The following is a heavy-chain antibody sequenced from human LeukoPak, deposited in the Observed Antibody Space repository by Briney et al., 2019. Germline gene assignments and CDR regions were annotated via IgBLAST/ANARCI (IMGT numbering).Heavy chain of an antibody. Sequence: YDRNNKFYADSVKGRFTISRDNSKNTLYLQMNSLRPDDTAVYYCAKSRSSSNSPLSLDYWGQGTLVTVSS. CDR2: YDRNNK. V-gene: IGHV3-30*02. CDR3: AKSRSSSNSPLSLDY. J-gene: IGHJ4*02. D-gene: IGHD2-2*01.